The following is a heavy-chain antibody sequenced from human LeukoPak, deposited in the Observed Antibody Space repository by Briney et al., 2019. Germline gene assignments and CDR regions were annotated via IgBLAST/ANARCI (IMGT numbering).Heavy chain of an antibody. J-gene: IGHJ1*01. D-gene: IGHD2-15*01. V-gene: IGHV3-7*03. CDR2: IKHDGSEK. Sequence: GGSLRLSCEGSAFIFSGHWMNWVRQAPGKGLEWVANIKHDGSEKNYVDSVKGRFTISRDNAKNSLYLQMNSLRAEDTAVYYCARDSSDIRSLIAHWGQGTLVTVSS. CDR1: AFIFSGHW. CDR3: ARDSSDIRSLIAH.